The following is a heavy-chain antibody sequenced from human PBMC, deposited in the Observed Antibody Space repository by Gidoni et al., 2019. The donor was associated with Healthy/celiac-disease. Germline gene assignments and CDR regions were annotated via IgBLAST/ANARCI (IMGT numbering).Heavy chain of an antibody. V-gene: IGHV3-30*18. CDR1: TFSSYG. CDR2: ISYDGSNK. D-gene: IGHD2-2*01. Sequence: TFSSYGMHWVRQAPGKGLEWVAVISYDGSNKYYADSVKGRFTISRDNSKNTLYLQMNSLRAEDTAVYYCAKDTWCSSTSCYADYWGQGTLVTVSS. J-gene: IGHJ4*02. CDR3: AKDTWCSSTSCYADY.